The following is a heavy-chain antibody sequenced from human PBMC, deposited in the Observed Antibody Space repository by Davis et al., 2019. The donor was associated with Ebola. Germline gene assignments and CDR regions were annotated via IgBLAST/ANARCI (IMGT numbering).Heavy chain of an antibody. D-gene: IGHD3-10*01. J-gene: IGHJ4*02. V-gene: IGHV5-51*01. CDR3: ARGDVLLWFGELLTSMGPFDY. CDR1: GYSFTSHW. Sequence: GASLKISCKGSGYSFTSHWIVWVRQLPGKGQECMGIIFPGDSDTRYSPSFQGQVTISADKSISTAYLQWSSLKASDTAMYYCARGDVLLWFGELLTSMGPFDYWGQGTLVTVSS. CDR2: IFPGDSDT.